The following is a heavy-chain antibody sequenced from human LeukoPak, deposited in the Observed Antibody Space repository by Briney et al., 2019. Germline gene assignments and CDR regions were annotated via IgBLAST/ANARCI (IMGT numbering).Heavy chain of an antibody. D-gene: IGHD3-22*01. V-gene: IGHV4-4*07. Sequence: SETLSLTCTVSGGSISSYYWSWIRQPAGKGLEWIGRIYISGSTNYNPSLKSRLTMSVDTSKNQFSLKLRSVTAADTAVYYCAKDPSYYDSTYWGQGTLVTVSS. CDR3: AKDPSYYDSTY. J-gene: IGHJ4*02. CDR1: GGSISSYY. CDR2: IYISGST.